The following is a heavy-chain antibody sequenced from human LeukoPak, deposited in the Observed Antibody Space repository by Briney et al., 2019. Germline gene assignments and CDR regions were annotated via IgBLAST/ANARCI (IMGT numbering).Heavy chain of an antibody. CDR3: ARGGFGELY. CDR2: IWYDGSNK. V-gene: IGHV3-33*01. J-gene: IGHJ4*02. D-gene: IGHD3-10*01. CDR1: GFTFSSYG. Sequence: PGRSLRLSCAPSGFTFSSYGMHWVRQAPGKGLEWVAVIWYDGSNKYYADSVKGRFTISRDNSKNTLYLQMNSLRAEDTAVYYCARGGFGELYWGQGALVTVSS.